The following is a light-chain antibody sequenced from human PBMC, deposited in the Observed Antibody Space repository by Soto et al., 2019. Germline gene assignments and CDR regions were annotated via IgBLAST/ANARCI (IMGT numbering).Light chain of an antibody. Sequence: QSVLTQPASVSGSPGQSIAISCTGTTSDIGAYNFVSWYQHHPGKAPQLIIYQVNNRPSGVSDRFSGSKSGNTASLTISGLQAEDEADYYCSSFTTSTTLVFGGGTKVTVL. CDR2: QVN. CDR3: SSFTTSTTLV. V-gene: IGLV2-14*01. CDR1: TSDIGAYNF. J-gene: IGLJ3*02.